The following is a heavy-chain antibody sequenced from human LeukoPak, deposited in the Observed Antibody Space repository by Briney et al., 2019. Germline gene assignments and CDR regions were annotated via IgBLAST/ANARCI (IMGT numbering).Heavy chain of an antibody. CDR1: GFTFSNYG. CDR3: AREGDYGDYDY. J-gene: IGHJ4*02. CDR2: ISYDGSDK. Sequence: GGSLRLSCAASGFTFSNYGFHWVRQTPGKGLEWVAVISYDGSDKYYADSVKGRFTISRDNSKNTLYLQMNSLRAEDTAVYYCAREGDYGDYDYWGQGTLVTVSS. V-gene: IGHV3-30*03. D-gene: IGHD4-17*01.